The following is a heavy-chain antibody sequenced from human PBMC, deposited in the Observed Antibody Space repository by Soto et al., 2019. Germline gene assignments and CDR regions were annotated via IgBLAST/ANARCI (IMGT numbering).Heavy chain of an antibody. CDR3: AKETNAYEINF. D-gene: IGHD3-9*01. CDR2: ISYDGNTQ. CDR1: GFIFSGYA. V-gene: IGHV3-30-3*01. J-gene: IGHJ4*02. Sequence: QVQLVESGGGVVQPGGSLRLSCAASGFIFSGYAMHWVRQAPGKGLEWVAVISYDGNTQYYADSVKGRFTVSRDNSNNILNGVMNNLRDEETVMFYCAKETNAYEINFWGQGTLVTVSP.